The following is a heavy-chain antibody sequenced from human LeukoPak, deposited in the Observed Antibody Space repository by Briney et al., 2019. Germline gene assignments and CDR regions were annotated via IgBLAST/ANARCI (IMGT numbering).Heavy chain of an antibody. D-gene: IGHD4-17*01. CDR1: GYSISSAYY. Sequence: PSETLSLTCSVSGYSISSAYYWGWIRQPPGKGLEWIGTMYHSGSTNYNPSLKSRVTISVDTSKNQFSLKLSSVTAADTAVYYCARDQDYGDWHDYWGQGTLVTVSS. V-gene: IGHV4-38-2*02. CDR3: ARDQDYGDWHDY. J-gene: IGHJ4*02. CDR2: MYHSGST.